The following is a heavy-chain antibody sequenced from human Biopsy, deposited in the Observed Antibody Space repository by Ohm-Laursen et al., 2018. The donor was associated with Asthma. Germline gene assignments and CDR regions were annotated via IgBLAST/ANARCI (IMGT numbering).Heavy chain of an antibody. J-gene: IGHJ3*01. CDR1: GYNFIGFA. CDR3: ARTYYDFLTGQVKDVFGV. D-gene: IGHD3-9*01. Sequence: ASVKVSCKPSGYNFIGFAIHWVRQAPGQRLEWMGWVNTGNGDTKYSQKFQGRVTITRDTSASTAYMELRSLRSEDTATYYCARTYYDFLTGQVKDVFGVWGQGTMVTVSS. V-gene: IGHV1-3*04. CDR2: VNTGNGDT.